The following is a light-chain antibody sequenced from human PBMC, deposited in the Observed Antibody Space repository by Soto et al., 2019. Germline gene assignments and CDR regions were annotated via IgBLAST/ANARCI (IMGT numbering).Light chain of an antibody. V-gene: IGKV3-20*01. CDR3: QQYATSPYT. CDR2: GAS. J-gene: IGKJ2*01. CDR1: QSVNNNY. Sequence: EIVLTQSPGTLSLPPGERVTLSCRASQSVNNNYLAWFQQRPGQAPRLLIYGASSRDSGIPDRFRGSGSRTDFTLTISRLEPEYFAVYFCQQYATSPYTFGQGTKLEIK.